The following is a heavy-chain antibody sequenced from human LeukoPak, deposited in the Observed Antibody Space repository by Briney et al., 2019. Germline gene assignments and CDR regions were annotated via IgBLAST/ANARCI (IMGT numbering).Heavy chain of an antibody. J-gene: IGHJ3*02. CDR3: ARGGRPPEALDDTFDI. D-gene: IGHD1-26*01. V-gene: IGHV3-74*01. CDR1: GFTFSSYW. Sequence: PGGSLRLSCAASGFTFSSYWMHWVRQAPGKGLVWVSRIKSDGGSTAYADSVEGRFTISRDNAKNTLSLQMDSLGVEDTAVYYCARGGRPPEALDDTFDIWGQGTMVTVSS. CDR2: IKSDGGST.